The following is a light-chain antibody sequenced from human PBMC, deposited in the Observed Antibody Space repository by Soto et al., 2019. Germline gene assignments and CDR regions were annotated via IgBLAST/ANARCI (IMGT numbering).Light chain of an antibody. CDR3: QQHSHWPPWT. CDR1: QNVRTF. Sequence: EVVLTQSPATLSLSPGERATVSCRASQNVRTFLDWYQQKPGQAPRLLIYGASNRSTGIPARFSGSGSGTDFTLTISSLEPEDFAVYYCQQHSHWPPWTFGQGTKVDIK. J-gene: IGKJ1*01. CDR2: GAS. V-gene: IGKV3-11*01.